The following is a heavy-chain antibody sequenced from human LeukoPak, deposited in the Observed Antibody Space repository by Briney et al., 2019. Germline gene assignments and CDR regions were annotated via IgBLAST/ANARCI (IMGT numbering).Heavy chain of an antibody. CDR1: GFTFSSYW. D-gene: IGHD3-10*01. CDR3: ARALITMVRGVNWFDP. Sequence: GGSLRLSCAASGFTFSSYWMHWVRQAPGKGLVWVSRINSDGSGTSYADSVKGRFTISRDNAKNALYLQMNSLRAEDTAVYYCARALITMVRGVNWFDPWGQGTLVTVSS. V-gene: IGHV3-74*01. CDR2: INSDGSGT. J-gene: IGHJ5*02.